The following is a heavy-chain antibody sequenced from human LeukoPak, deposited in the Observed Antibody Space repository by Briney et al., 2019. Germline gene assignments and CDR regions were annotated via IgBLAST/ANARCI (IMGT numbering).Heavy chain of an antibody. CDR2: ISSSSSYI. J-gene: IGHJ2*01. Sequence: GGSLRLSCAAPGFTFSSYSMNWVRQAPGKGLEWVSSISSSSSYIYYADSVKGRFTISRDNAKNSLYLQMNSLRAEDTAVYYCAREIGSDYGGRYFDLWGRGTLVTVSS. CDR1: GFTFSSYS. D-gene: IGHD4-17*01. CDR3: AREIGSDYGGRYFDL. V-gene: IGHV3-21*01.